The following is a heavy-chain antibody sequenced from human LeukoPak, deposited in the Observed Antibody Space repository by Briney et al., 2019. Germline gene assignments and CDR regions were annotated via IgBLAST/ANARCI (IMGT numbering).Heavy chain of an antibody. CDR3: ARNYDSSGYYLGYYYYYGMDV. CDR2: ISYDGSNK. D-gene: IGHD3-22*01. Sequence: PGGSLRLSCAASGFTFSSYAMHWVRQAPGKGLEWVAVISYDGSNKYYADSVKGRFTISRDNSKNTLYLQMNSLRAEDTAVYYCARNYDSSGYYLGYYYYYGMDVWGQGTTVTVSS. J-gene: IGHJ6*02. V-gene: IGHV3-30-3*01. CDR1: GFTFSSYA.